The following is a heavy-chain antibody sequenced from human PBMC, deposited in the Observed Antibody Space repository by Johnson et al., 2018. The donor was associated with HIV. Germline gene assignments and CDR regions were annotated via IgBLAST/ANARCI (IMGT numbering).Heavy chain of an antibody. CDR1: GFTFTKYG. D-gene: IGHD2-2*01. CDR2: ISYDGSYK. V-gene: IGHV3-30*03. Sequence: QVQLVESGGGVVQPGKSLRLSCAASGFTFTKYGMHWVRQAPGKGLEWVAVISYDGSYKYYADSVKGRFTISRDNSKNTLYLQMNSLKTEDTAVYYCATGRSVVPTADDAFDIWGQGTMVTVSS. CDR3: ATGRSVVPTADDAFDI. J-gene: IGHJ3*02.